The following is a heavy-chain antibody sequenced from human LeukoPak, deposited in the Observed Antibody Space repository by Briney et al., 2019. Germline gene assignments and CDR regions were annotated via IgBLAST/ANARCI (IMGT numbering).Heavy chain of an antibody. J-gene: IGHJ3*02. CDR3: TTDLGITMVRGVIGDALDI. Sequence: GGSLRLSCAASGFTFSNAWMTWVRQAPGKGLEWVGRIKSKTDGGTTDYAAPVKGRFTISRDDSQNTLYLQMNSLKTEDTAVYYCTTDLGITMVRGVIGDALDIWGQGTMVTVSP. D-gene: IGHD3-10*01. CDR2: IKSKTDGGTT. V-gene: IGHV3-15*01. CDR1: GFTFSNAW.